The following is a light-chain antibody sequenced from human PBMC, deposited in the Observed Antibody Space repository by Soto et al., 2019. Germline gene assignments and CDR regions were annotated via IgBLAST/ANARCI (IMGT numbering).Light chain of an antibody. V-gene: IGLV2-14*01. J-gene: IGLJ1*01. CDR1: ISDVGGYNY. Sequence: QSALTQPASVSGSPVQSITISCTGNISDVGGYNYVSWYQHHPGKAPKLMIYDVSNRPSGVSNRLSGSKAGNTASLTISGHQAEEEADYYCSSYTGSTTDVFGTGAKLTVL. CDR2: DVS. CDR3: SSYTGSTTDV.